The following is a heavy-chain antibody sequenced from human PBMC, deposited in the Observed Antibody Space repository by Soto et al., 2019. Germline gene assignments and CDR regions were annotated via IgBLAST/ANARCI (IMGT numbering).Heavy chain of an antibody. D-gene: IGHD2-15*01. J-gene: IGHJ6*02. CDR1: GFTFSNHA. CDR3: ARDDREDILVEVRARPGEYGTDI. Sequence: QVQLVESGGGVVQPGGSLRLSCAASGFTFSNHAMHWVRQAPGKGLECVAVIAHDGSNAFYRDSVKGRFTVSRDNSKNTLYLDMNSLRSEETGVYYCARDDREDILVEVRARPGEYGTDIWGQGTPVIVSS. V-gene: IGHV3-30-3*01. CDR2: IAHDGSNA.